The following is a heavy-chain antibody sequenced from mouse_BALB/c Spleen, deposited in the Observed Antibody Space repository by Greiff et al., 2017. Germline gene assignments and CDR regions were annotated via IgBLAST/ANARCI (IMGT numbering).Heavy chain of an antibody. CDR2: ISDGGSYT. D-gene: IGHD2-14*01. V-gene: IGHV5-4*02. CDR1: GFTFSDYY. CDR3: ARVGYEDAMDY. J-gene: IGHJ4*01. Sequence: EVKLVESGGGLVKPGGSLKLSCAASGFTFSDYYMYWVRQTPEKRLEWVATISDGGSYTYYPDSVKGRFTISRDNAKNTLYLQVSSLESEDTALYYCARVGYEDAMDYWGQGTSVTVSS.